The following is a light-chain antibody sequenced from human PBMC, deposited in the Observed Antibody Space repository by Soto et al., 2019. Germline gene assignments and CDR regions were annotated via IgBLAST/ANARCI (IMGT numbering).Light chain of an antibody. CDR2: HAS. V-gene: IGKV3-11*01. J-gene: IGKJ4*01. CDR3: QQRYHWPPLT. CDR1: QDIRIF. Sequence: EIVLTQSPATLSLSPGDSATLSCTASQDIRIFLAWYQQKPGQAPRLLNSHASQRATGIPARFAGSGSGTDFTLTISSLGPEDFAVYYCQQRYHWPPLTFGGGTKVEIK.